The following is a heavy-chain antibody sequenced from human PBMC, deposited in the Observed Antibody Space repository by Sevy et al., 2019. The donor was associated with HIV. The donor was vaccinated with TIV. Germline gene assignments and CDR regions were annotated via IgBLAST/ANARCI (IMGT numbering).Heavy chain of an antibody. V-gene: IGHV3-30*04. Sequence: GGSLRLSCAASGFPFSSHAMSWVRQAPGKGLEWVAVISNDGSDKEYAESVKGRFTVSRDNSKDTVYLQMNSLRLDDTAVYYCANSRGRYEGSSWLYYYYIMDVWGQGTTVTVSS. D-gene: IGHD6-13*01. CDR1: GFPFSSHA. CDR3: ANSRGRYEGSSWLYYYYIMDV. CDR2: ISNDGSDK. J-gene: IGHJ6*02.